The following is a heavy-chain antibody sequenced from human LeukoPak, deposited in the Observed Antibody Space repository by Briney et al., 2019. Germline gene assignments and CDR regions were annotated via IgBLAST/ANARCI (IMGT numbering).Heavy chain of an antibody. D-gene: IGHD2-21*02. V-gene: IGHV3-30*02. CDR2: IRYDEKN. CDR1: GFIFTDYG. Sequence: GGSLRLSCAASGFIFTDYGMHWVRQAPGKGLDWVAFIRYDEKNYYADSVKGRFTISRDNSKNTLYLQVNGLRTEDTAVYYCAKDRLLNCRGDCYVFDYWGQGTVVTVSS. J-gene: IGHJ4*02. CDR3: AKDRLLNCRGDCYVFDY.